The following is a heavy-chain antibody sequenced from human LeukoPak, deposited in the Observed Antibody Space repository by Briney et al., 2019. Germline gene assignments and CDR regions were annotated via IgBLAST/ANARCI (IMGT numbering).Heavy chain of an antibody. V-gene: IGHV4-30-2*01. CDR3: ARGAWVAAAGTGWFDP. D-gene: IGHD6-13*01. CDR1: GGSISSGGYS. Sequence: KASETLSLTCAVSGGSISSGGYSWSWIRQPPGKGLEWIGYIYHSGSTYYNPSLKSRVTISVDRSKNQFSLKLSSVTAADTAVYYCARGAWVAAAGTGWFDPWGQGTLVTVSS. J-gene: IGHJ5*02. CDR2: IYHSGST.